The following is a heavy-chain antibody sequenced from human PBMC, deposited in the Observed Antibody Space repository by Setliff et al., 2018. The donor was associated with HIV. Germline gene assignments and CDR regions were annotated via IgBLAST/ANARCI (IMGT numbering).Heavy chain of an antibody. CDR1: GFTFSYHA. V-gene: IGHV3-23*01. CDR2: ISGDGDKE. Sequence: GGSLRLSCAASGFTFSYHAMTWVRQAPGKGLEWVAGISGDGDKEFYAESVKGRFIISRDNSKDTLSLQMNNLRVEDTALYYCAKDYTATFWEYNWFDLWGQGTLVTVSS. D-gene: IGHD3-3*01. CDR3: AKDYTATFWEYNWFDL. J-gene: IGHJ5*02.